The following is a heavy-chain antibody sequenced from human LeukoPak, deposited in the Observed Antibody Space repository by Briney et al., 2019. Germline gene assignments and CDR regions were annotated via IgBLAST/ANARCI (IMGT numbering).Heavy chain of an antibody. Sequence: PSETLSLTCAVYGGSFSGYYWSRIRQPPGKGLEWIGEINHSGNTNYNPSLKSRVTISVDTSKNQLSLKLSSVTAADTAVYYCARGEYCSGGSCYYWFDPWGQGTLVTVSS. CDR1: GGSFSGYY. J-gene: IGHJ5*02. V-gene: IGHV4-34*01. CDR2: INHSGNT. D-gene: IGHD2-15*01. CDR3: ARGEYCSGGSCYYWFDP.